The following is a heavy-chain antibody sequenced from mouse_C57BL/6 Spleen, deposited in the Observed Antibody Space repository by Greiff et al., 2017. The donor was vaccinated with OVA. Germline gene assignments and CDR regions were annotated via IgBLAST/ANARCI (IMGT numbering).Heavy chain of an antibody. V-gene: IGHV1-52*01. Sequence: QVQLKQPGAELVRPGSSVKLSCKASGYTFTSYWMHWVKQRPIQGLEWIGNIDPSDSETHYNQKFKDKATLTVDKSSSTAYMQLSSLTSEDSAVYYCARSFYYGSSYEDYWGQGTTLTVSS. CDR3: ARSFYYGSSYEDY. J-gene: IGHJ2*01. CDR2: IDPSDSET. CDR1: GYTFTSYW. D-gene: IGHD1-1*01.